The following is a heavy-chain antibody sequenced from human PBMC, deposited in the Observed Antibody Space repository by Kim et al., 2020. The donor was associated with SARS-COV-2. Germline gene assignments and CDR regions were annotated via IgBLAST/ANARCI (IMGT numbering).Heavy chain of an antibody. J-gene: IGHJ3*02. D-gene: IGHD3-22*01. Sequence: GGSLRLSCAASGFTFSIHAMHWVRQAPGKGLEWVAIISKDGNIEYYADSVKGRFTISRDNSKSTLSVQLNSLRTDDTAVYYCARERVVVAGDALDIWGEG. V-gene: IGHV3-30-3*01. CDR2: ISKDGNIE. CDR3: ARERVVVAGDALDI. CDR1: GFTFSIHA.